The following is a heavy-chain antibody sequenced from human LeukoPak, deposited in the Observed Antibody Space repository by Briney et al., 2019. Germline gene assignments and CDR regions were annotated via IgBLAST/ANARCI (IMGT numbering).Heavy chain of an antibody. Sequence: GGSLRLSCAASGFTFSGSAMHWVRQASGKGLEWVGRIRSKANSYATAYAASVKGRFTISRDDSKNTAYLQMNSLKTEDTAVYYCTRLDSGSYYNKGIDYWGQGTLVTVSS. CDR1: GFTFSGSA. CDR3: TRLDSGSYYNKGIDY. D-gene: IGHD3-10*01. CDR2: IRSKANSYAT. V-gene: IGHV3-73*01. J-gene: IGHJ4*02.